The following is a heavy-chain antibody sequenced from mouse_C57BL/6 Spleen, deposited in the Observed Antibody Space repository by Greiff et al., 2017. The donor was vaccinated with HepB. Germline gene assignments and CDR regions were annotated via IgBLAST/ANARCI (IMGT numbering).Heavy chain of an antibody. J-gene: IGHJ1*03. CDR1: GYSITSGYY. CDR3: AREGDYGNYLWYFDV. V-gene: IGHV3-6*01. CDR2: ISYDGSN. Sequence: EVKLMESGPGLVKPSQSLSLTCSVTGYSITSGYYWNWIRQFPGNKLEWMGYISYDGSNNYNPSLKNRISITRDTSKNQFFLKLNSVTTEDTATYYWAREGDYGNYLWYFDVWGTGTTVTVSS. D-gene: IGHD2-1*01.